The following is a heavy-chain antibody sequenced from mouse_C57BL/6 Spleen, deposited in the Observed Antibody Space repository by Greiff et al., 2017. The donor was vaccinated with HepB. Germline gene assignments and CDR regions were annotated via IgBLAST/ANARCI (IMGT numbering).Heavy chain of an antibody. CDR3: ARNYDHGYFDV. V-gene: IGHV1-82*01. CDR2: IYPGDGDT. J-gene: IGHJ1*03. CDR1: GYAFSSSW. D-gene: IGHD2-4*01. Sequence: VQLQQSGPELAKPGASVKISCKASGYAFSSSWMNWVKQRPGKGLEWIGRIYPGDGDTNYNGKFKGKATLTADKSSSTAYMQLSSLTSEDSAVYFCARNYDHGYFDVWGTGTTVTVSS.